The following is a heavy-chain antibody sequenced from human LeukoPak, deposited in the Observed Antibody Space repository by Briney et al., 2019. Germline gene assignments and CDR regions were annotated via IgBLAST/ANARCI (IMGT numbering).Heavy chain of an antibody. CDR3: ARSDIVVVPAAMTPLPTGIDY. CDR1: GYTFTSYD. Sequence: GASVKVSCKASGYTFTSYDINWVRQATGQGLEWMGWMNPNSGNTSYAQKFQGRVTMTRDTSTSTVYMELSSLRSEDTAVYYCARSDIVVVPAAMTPLPTGIDYWGQGTLVTVSS. J-gene: IGHJ4*02. V-gene: IGHV1-8*01. CDR2: MNPNSGNT. D-gene: IGHD2-2*01.